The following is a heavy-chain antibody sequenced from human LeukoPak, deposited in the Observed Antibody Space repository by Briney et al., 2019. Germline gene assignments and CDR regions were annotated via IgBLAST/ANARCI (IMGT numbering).Heavy chain of an antibody. Sequence: GGSLRLSCAASGFTFSRHAMSWVRQAPGKGLERVSTTGLNSVNTLCAESVQGRFSISRDNSKNTLDLQMDNLRVDDTAVYYCAKGDDIGKHPTRAYYFDTWGQGTLVTVSS. CDR2: TGLNSVNT. CDR1: GFTFSRHA. V-gene: IGHV3-23*01. D-gene: IGHD5-24*01. J-gene: IGHJ4*02. CDR3: AKGDDIGKHPTRAYYFDT.